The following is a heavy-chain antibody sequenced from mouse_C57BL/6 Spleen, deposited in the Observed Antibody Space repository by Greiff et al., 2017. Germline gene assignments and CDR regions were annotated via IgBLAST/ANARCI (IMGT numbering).Heavy chain of an antibody. Sequence: VQLKQSGPELVKPGASVKIPCKASGYTFTDYNMDWVKQSHGKSLEWIGDINPNNGGTIYNQKFKGKATLTVDKSSSTAYMELRSLTSEDTAVYYCARGNTSYMSYWYFDVWGTGTTVTVSS. CDR1: GYTFTDYN. D-gene: IGHD1-1*01. CDR3: ARGNTSYMSYWYFDV. V-gene: IGHV1-18*01. CDR2: INPNNGGT. J-gene: IGHJ1*03.